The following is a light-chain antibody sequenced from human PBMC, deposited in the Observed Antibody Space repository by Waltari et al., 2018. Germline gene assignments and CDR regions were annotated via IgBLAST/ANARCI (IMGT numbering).Light chain of an antibody. J-gene: IGKJ1*01. V-gene: IGKV3-20*01. CDR1: QSVSRF. CDR3: QKYDRLPAT. Sequence: EIVLTQSPGTLSLSPGERGTLSCRASQSVSRFLAWYQQKPGQAPRLLIYGASTRATGIPDRCSGSGSGTDVSLTISRLEPEDFAVYYCQKYDRLPATFGQGTKVEIK. CDR2: GAS.